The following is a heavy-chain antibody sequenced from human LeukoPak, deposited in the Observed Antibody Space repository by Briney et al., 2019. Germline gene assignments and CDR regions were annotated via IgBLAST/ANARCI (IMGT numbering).Heavy chain of an antibody. CDR1: GGSFSGYY. V-gene: IGHV4-34*01. CDR3: VRDQQLGSYNWFDP. J-gene: IGHJ5*02. CDR2: INHSGST. D-gene: IGHD6-13*01. Sequence: NPSETLSLTCAVYGGSFSGYYWSWIRQPPGKGLEWIGEINHSGSTNYNPSLKSRVTISVDTSKNQFSLKLSSVTAADTAVYYCVRDQQLGSYNWFDPWGQGNLVTVSS.